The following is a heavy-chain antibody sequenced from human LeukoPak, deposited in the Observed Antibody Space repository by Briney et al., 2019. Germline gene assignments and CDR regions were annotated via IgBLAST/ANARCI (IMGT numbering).Heavy chain of an antibody. V-gene: IGHV1-69*13. Sequence: SVKVSCKASGGTFSSYAISWVRQAPGQGLEWMGGIIPIFGTANYAQRFQGRVTITADESTSTAYMELSSLRSEDTAVYYCAGLRFLEWSRHYYYGMDVWGQGTTVTVSS. D-gene: IGHD3-3*01. CDR3: AGLRFLEWSRHYYYGMDV. J-gene: IGHJ6*02. CDR1: GGTFSSYA. CDR2: IIPIFGTA.